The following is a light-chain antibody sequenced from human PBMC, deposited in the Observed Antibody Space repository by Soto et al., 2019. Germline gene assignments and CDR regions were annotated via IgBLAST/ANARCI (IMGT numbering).Light chain of an antibody. Sequence: QSVLTQPPSASGATGQTVTISCSGRSSNIGSNYVYWYQQLPETAPRLLLYRADQRPSGIPDRFSGSKSGTSASLAISGLRSEDEADYYCAAWDDTLSGLLFGGGTKLTVL. CDR3: AAWDDTLSGLL. V-gene: IGLV1-47*01. CDR1: SSNIGSNY. CDR2: RAD. J-gene: IGLJ2*01.